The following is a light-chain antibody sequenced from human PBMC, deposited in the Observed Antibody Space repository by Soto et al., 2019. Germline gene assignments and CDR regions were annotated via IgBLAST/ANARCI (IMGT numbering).Light chain of an antibody. V-gene: IGKV3D-7*01. J-gene: IGKJ1*01. CDR3: QQDDNWPRT. Sequence: EIVLTQSPRTLALSPGERATLSCRASQSVRSSYLAWYQQKPGQSPRLLIYDASTRATGIPSRFSGSGSGTEFTLTISSLKSEDFAVYYCQQDDNWPRTFGQGTKVDI. CDR1: QSVRSSY. CDR2: DAS.